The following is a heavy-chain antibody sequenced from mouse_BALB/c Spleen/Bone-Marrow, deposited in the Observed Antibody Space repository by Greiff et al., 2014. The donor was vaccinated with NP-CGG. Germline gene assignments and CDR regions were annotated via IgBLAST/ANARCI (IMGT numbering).Heavy chain of an antibody. Sequence: DLVKPGASVKLFCKASGYTFTSYWINWIKQRPGQGLEWIGRIPPGSGTTYYNEMFKGKATLTVDTSSTTAYIQLSSLSSEDSAVYFCARGGYYYGSSSPWFAYWGQGTLVTVSA. D-gene: IGHD1-1*01. CDR1: GYTFTSYW. V-gene: IGHV1S41*01. J-gene: IGHJ3*01. CDR2: IPPGSGTT. CDR3: ARGGYYYGSSSPWFAY.